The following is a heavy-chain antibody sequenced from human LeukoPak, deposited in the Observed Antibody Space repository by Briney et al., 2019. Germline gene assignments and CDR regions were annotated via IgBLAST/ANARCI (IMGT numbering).Heavy chain of an antibody. Sequence: GGSLRLSCAASGFTFSDYYMSWIRQAPGKGLEWVADISSSGSTIYYADSVKGRFTISRDNAKSSLYLQMNSLRGDDTAVYYCAREVMGLAVTGTIDYWGQGTLVTVSS. V-gene: IGHV3-11*01. CDR2: ISSSGSTI. J-gene: IGHJ4*02. D-gene: IGHD6-19*01. CDR1: GFTFSDYY. CDR3: AREVMGLAVTGTIDY.